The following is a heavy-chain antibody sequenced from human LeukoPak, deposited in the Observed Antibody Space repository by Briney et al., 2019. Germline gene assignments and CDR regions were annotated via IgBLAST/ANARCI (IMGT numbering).Heavy chain of an antibody. Sequence: GGSLRLSCAASGFTFSDYYMSWVRQAPGKGLEWVSYISSSGSTIYYADSVKGRFTISRDNAKNSLYLQMNSLRAEDTAVYYCARGRERGIVGATSPHYWGQGTLVTVSS. V-gene: IGHV3-11*01. CDR3: ARGRERGIVGATSPHY. CDR2: ISSSGSTI. CDR1: GFTFSDYY. D-gene: IGHD1-26*01. J-gene: IGHJ4*02.